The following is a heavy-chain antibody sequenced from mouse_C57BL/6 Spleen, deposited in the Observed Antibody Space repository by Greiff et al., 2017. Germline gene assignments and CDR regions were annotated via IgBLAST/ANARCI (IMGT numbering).Heavy chain of an antibody. Sequence: QVQLQQSGPELVKPGASVKISCKASGYAFSSSWMNWVKQRPGKGLEWIGRIYPGDGDTNYNGKFKGKATLTADKSSSTAYMQLSSLTSEDSAVYFCARRTTIAGYYYAMDYWGQGTSVTVSS. J-gene: IGHJ4*01. CDR3: ARRTTIAGYYYAMDY. CDR2: IYPGDGDT. D-gene: IGHD1-1*01. CDR1: GYAFSSSW. V-gene: IGHV1-82*01.